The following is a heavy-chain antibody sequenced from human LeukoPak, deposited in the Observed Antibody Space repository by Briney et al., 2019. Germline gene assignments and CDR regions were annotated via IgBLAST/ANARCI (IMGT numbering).Heavy chain of an antibody. D-gene: IGHD6-13*01. CDR3: AKDMYPYSSSWYFDY. CDR2: ISWNSGSI. J-gene: IGHJ4*02. CDR1: GFTFDNYA. V-gene: IGHV3-9*01. Sequence: GGSLRLSCAASGFTFDNYAMHWVRQAPGKGLEWVSGISWNSGSIGYADSVKGRFTISRDNAKNSLYLQMNSLRAEDTALYYCAKDMYPYSSSWYFDYWGQGTLVTVSS.